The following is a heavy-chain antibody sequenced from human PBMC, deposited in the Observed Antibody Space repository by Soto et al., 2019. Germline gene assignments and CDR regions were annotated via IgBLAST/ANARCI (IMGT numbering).Heavy chain of an antibody. Sequence: GGSLRLSCAASGFTFSSYGMHWVRQAPGKGLEWVAVISYDGSNKYYADSVKGRFTISRDNSKNTLYLQMNSLRAEDTAVYYCAKDRGIAAAGSDYWGQGTLVTVSS. CDR3: AKDRGIAAAGSDY. V-gene: IGHV3-30*18. CDR2: ISYDGSNK. J-gene: IGHJ4*02. CDR1: GFTFSSYG. D-gene: IGHD6-13*01.